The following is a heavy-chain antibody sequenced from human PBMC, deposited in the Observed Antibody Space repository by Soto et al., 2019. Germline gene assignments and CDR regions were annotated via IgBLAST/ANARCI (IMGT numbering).Heavy chain of an antibody. J-gene: IGHJ4*02. V-gene: IGHV1-46*03. CDR1: GYTFTSYY. CDR3: ARSNWNDVSYFDY. D-gene: IGHD1-1*01. CDR2: INPSGGST. Sequence: QVQLVQSGAEVKKPGASVKVSCKASGYTFTSYYFHWVRQAPGQGLEWVGLINPSGGSTTYARKFQGSVTMTRDTSTRTVYMELSSLRSEDTAVYFCARSNWNDVSYFDYWGQGTLVNVSS.